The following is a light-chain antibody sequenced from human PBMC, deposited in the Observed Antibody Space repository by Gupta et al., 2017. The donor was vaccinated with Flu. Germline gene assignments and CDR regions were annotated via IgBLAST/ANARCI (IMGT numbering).Light chain of an antibody. V-gene: IGLV2-14*04. J-gene: IGLJ2*01. Sequence: MTISCTGTSSDVGGYNYVSWYQQHPGKAPNLMIYDVSSRPSGVSNRFSGSKSGNTASLTISGLQAEEEADYYCSSYTSSSTLWVFGGGTKLTVL. CDR3: SSYTSSSTLWV. CDR1: SSDVGGYNY. CDR2: DVS.